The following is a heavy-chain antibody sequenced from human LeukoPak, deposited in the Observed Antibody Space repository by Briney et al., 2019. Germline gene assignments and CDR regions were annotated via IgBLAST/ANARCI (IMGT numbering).Heavy chain of an antibody. D-gene: IGHD3-3*01. Sequence: ASVKVSCKVSGYTLTELSMHWVRQAPGKGLEWMGGFDPEDGETIYAQKFQGRDTMTEDTSTDTAYMELSSLRSGDTAVYYCATGTYGYDFWSGYSSAHFDYWGQGTLVTVSS. CDR1: GYTLTELS. CDR2: FDPEDGET. CDR3: ATGTYGYDFWSGYSSAHFDY. V-gene: IGHV1-24*01. J-gene: IGHJ4*02.